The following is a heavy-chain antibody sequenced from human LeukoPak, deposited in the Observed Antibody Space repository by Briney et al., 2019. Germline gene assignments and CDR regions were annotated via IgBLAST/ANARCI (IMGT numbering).Heavy chain of an antibody. J-gene: IGHJ1*01. V-gene: IGHV4-34*01. CDR1: GGSFSGYY. CDR2: INHSGST. Sequence: SETLSLTCAVYGGSFSGYYWSWIRQPPGKGLEWIGEINHSGSTNYNPSLKSRVTISVDTSKNQFSLKLSSVTAADTAVYYCTTLRLWWYDRAWGQGTLVTVSS. D-gene: IGHD4-23*01. CDR3: TTLRLWWYDRA.